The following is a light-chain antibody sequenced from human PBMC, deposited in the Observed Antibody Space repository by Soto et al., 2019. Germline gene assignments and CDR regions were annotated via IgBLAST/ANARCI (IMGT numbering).Light chain of an antibody. CDR1: QSISSN. CDR3: QQYNNWPIT. V-gene: IGKV3D-15*01. CDR2: DAS. Sequence: EIVMTQSPATLSVSPGERATLSCRASQSISSNLAWYQQKPGQAPRLLIYDASTRATGTPARFSGSGSGTKFTLSISGLQSEDFAVYYCQQYNNWPITFGQGTRLEIK. J-gene: IGKJ5*01.